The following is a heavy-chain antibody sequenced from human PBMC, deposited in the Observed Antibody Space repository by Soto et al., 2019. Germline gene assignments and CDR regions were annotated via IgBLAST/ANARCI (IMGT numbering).Heavy chain of an antibody. CDR2: ISGSGGST. Sequence: LRLSCAASGFTFSSYAMSWVRQAPGKGLEWVSAISGSGGSTYYADSVKGRFTISRDNSKNTLYLQMNSLRAEDTAVYYCAKDHYYGSGSLYGMDVWGQGTTVTVSS. V-gene: IGHV3-23*01. D-gene: IGHD3-10*01. CDR1: GFTFSSYA. J-gene: IGHJ6*02. CDR3: AKDHYYGSGSLYGMDV.